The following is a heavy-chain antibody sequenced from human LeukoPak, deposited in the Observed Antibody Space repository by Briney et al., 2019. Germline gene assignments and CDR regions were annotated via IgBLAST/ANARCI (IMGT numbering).Heavy chain of an antibody. J-gene: IGHJ5*02. V-gene: IGHV3-15*01. CDR3: TTVNA. CDR2: IKSKPEGETT. CDR1: GFTISNVW. Sequence: PGGSLRLSCAASGFTISNVWMSWVRQAPGKGLECVGRIKSKPEGETTDYAAPVKGRFTISRDDSKNALYLQMSSLKTEDTAVYHCTTVNAWGQGTLVTVSP.